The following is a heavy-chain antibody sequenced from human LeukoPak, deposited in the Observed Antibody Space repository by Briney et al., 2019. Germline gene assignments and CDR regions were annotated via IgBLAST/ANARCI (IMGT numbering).Heavy chain of an antibody. CDR2: MNPNSGNT. Sequence: GASVKVSCKASGYTFTSYDITWVRQVSGQGLEWMGWMNPNSGNTDYAQKFQGRVTITRNTSISTAYMELSSLRSEDTAVYYCARGVGEGSGGWPFDYWGQGTLVTVSS. J-gene: IGHJ4*02. CDR1: GYTFTSYD. D-gene: IGHD6-19*01. V-gene: IGHV1-8*03. CDR3: ARGVGEGSGGWPFDY.